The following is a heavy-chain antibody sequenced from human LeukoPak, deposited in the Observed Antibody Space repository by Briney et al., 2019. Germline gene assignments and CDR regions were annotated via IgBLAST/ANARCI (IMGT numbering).Heavy chain of an antibody. CDR3: AKDRTVYGGNSVMFDY. CDR1: GFTFSSYE. V-gene: IGHV3-21*04. J-gene: IGHJ4*02. D-gene: IGHD4-23*01. CDR2: ISSSSTYI. Sequence: SGGSLRLSCAASGFTFSSYEMNWVRQAPGKGLEWVSSISSSSTYIYYADSVKGRFTISRDNAKNSLYLQMNSLRAEDTAVYYCAKDRTVYGGNSVMFDYWGQGTLVTVSS.